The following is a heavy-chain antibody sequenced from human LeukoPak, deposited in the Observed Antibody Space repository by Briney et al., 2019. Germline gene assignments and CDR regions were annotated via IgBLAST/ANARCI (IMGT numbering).Heavy chain of an antibody. CDR1: GGSISSGSYY. D-gene: IGHD6-19*01. V-gene: IGHV4-61*02. CDR3: ARGPWKVAGPHGAFDI. J-gene: IGHJ3*02. Sequence: SQTLSLTCTVSGGSISSGSYYWSWIRQPAGKGLEWIGRIYTSGSTNYNPSLKSRVTISVDTSKNQFSLKPSSVTAADTAVYYCARGPWKVAGPHGAFDIWSQGTMVTVSS. CDR2: IYTSGST.